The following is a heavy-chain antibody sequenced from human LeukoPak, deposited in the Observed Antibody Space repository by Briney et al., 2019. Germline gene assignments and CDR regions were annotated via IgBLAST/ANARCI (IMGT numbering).Heavy chain of an antibody. CDR1: GYTFTGYY. D-gene: IGHD3-16*01. CDR2: INPNSGGT. J-gene: IGHJ5*02. V-gene: IGHV1-2*02. Sequence: ASVKDSCKASGYTFTGYYMHWVRQAPGQGLEWMGWINPNSGGTNYAQKFQGRVTMTRDTSISTAYMELSRLRSDDTAVYYCARDLIRLGESAWFDPWGQGTLVTVYS. CDR3: ARDLIRLGESAWFDP.